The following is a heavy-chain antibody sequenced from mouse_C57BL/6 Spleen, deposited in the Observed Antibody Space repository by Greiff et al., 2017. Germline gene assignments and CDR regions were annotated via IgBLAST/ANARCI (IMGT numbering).Heavy chain of an antibody. V-gene: IGHV14-4*01. Sequence: EVQLQQSGAELVRPGASVKLSCTASGFNIKDDYLDWVKQRPEQGLEWIGWNDPENGDTEYASKFQGNASITADTASNTAYLQLSSLTSGGTAVYYCSCAGFAYWGQGTLVTVSA. J-gene: IGHJ3*01. CDR3: SCAGFAY. CDR2: NDPENGDT. CDR1: GFNIKDDY.